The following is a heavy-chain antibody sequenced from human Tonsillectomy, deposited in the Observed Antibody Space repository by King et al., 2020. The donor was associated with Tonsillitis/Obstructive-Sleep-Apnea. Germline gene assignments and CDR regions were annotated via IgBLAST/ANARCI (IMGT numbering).Heavy chain of an antibody. J-gene: IGHJ6*03. CDR1: GGSFRGYY. Sequence: VQLQQWGAGLLKPSETLSLTCAVYGGSFRGYYWSWIRQPPGKGLEWIGEINHSGSTNYNPSLKSRVTISVDTSKNQFSLKLSSVTAADTAVYYCARGRTISPDYYYYYYMDVWGKGTTVTVSS. D-gene: IGHD3-3*01. CDR2: INHSGST. CDR3: ARGRTISPDYYYYYYMDV. V-gene: IGHV4-34*01.